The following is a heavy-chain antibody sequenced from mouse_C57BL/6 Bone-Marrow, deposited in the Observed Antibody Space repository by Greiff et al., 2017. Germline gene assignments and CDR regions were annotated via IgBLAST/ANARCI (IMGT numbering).Heavy chain of an antibody. Sequence: QVQLQQSGPELVRPGVSVKISCKGSGYTFTDYAMHWVKQSHAKSLEWVGVISTYYGDASYNQKFKDKATMSVAKSSSKAYMERARLTSEDSAVYYCARPGVEQDGYFDVWGTGTTVTVSA. CDR1: GYTFTDYA. CDR3: ARPGVEQDGYFDV. V-gene: IGHV1-67*01. D-gene: IGHD1-3*01. J-gene: IGHJ1*03. CDR2: ISTYYGDA.